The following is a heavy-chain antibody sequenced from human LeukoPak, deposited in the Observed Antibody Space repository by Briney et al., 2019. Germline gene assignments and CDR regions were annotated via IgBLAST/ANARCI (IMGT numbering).Heavy chain of an antibody. Sequence: SETLSLTCAVSGGPISSYYWSWIRQPPGKGLEWIGYVYYSGSTNYNPSLKSRVTISVDASRNRFSLKLNSVTAADTAVYYCARHRNSGYYGYGMDVWGQGTTVTVSS. CDR1: GGPISSYY. J-gene: IGHJ6*02. D-gene: IGHD5-12*01. CDR3: ARHRNSGYYGYGMDV. V-gene: IGHV4-59*08. CDR2: VYYSGST.